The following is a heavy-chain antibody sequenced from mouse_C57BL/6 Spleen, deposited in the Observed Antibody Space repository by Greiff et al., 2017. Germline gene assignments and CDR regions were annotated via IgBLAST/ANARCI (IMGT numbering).Heavy chain of an antibody. CDR2: IRNKANGYTT. CDR3: AGYSNWVDY. CDR1: GFTFTDYY. J-gene: IGHJ2*01. Sequence: EVQRVESGGGLVQPGGSLSLSCAASGFTFTDYYMSWVRQPPGKALEWLGFIRNKANGYTTEYSASVKGRFTISRDNSQSILYLQMNALRAEDSATYYCAGYSNWVDYWGQGTTLTVSS. V-gene: IGHV7-3*01. D-gene: IGHD4-1*01.